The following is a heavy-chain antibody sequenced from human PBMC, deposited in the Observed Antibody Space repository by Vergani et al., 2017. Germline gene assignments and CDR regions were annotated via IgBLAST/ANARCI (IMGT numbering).Heavy chain of an antibody. J-gene: IGHJ6*02. Sequence: QVQLVQSGAEVKKPGASVKVSCKASGYTFTSYGISWVRQAPGQGLEWMGWISAYNGNTNYAQTLQGRVTMTTDTSTSTDYMEMRRLRSDDTAVYYCARDPDIVVVPAAPYYYYYYGMDVWGQGTTVTVSS. V-gene: IGHV1-18*04. CDR3: ARDPDIVVVPAAPYYYYYYGMDV. D-gene: IGHD2-2*01. CDR2: ISAYNGNT. CDR1: GYTFTSYG.